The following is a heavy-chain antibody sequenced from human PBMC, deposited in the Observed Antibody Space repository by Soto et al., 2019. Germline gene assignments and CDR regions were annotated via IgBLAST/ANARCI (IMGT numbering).Heavy chain of an antibody. CDR3: TTLRLDP. D-gene: IGHD3-9*01. Sequence: ASVKVSCKASGYTFTALYMNWVRQAPGQGLEWMGWVNPNTGLTKYAQKFQGRVSMTRDTSINTAYMELSGLTSDDTAVYYCTTLRLDPWGQGTLVTVSS. CDR2: VNPNTGLT. J-gene: IGHJ5*02. V-gene: IGHV1-2*02. CDR1: GYTFTALY.